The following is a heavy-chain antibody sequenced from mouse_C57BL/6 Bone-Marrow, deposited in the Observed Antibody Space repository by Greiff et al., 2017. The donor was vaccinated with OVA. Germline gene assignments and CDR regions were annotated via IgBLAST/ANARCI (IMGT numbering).Heavy chain of an antibody. Sequence: QVQLQQPGAELVKPGASVKLSCKASGYTFTSYWMHWVKQSPGQGLEWIGLIHPNSGSTNSNEKFKSKATLTVDNTSSTAYMQLSILTSEDSAVYYCARGGAYPYYYAMGYWGQGTSVTVSS. CDR2: IHPNSGST. J-gene: IGHJ4*01. V-gene: IGHV1-64*01. D-gene: IGHD2-10*01. CDR3: ARGGAYPYYYAMGY. CDR1: GYTFTSYW.